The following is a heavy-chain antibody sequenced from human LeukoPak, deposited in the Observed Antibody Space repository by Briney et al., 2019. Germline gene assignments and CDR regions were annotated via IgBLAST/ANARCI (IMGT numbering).Heavy chain of an antibody. CDR2: IIPIFGTA. Sequence: GASVKVSCKASGGTFSSYAISWVRQAPGQGLEWMGGIIPIFGTANYAQKFQGRVTITADESTSTAYMELSSLRSEDTAVYYCAMARVGATTTNFDYWGQGTLVTVSS. CDR1: GGTFSSYA. J-gene: IGHJ4*02. D-gene: IGHD1-26*01. V-gene: IGHV1-69*13. CDR3: AMARVGATTTNFDY.